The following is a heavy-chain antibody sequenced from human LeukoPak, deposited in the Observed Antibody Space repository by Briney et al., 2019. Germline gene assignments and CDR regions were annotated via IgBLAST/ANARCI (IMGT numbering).Heavy chain of an antibody. CDR1: GGSINSYY. V-gene: IGHV4-4*07. Sequence: SETLSLTCTVSGGSINSYYWSWIRQPAGKGLEWIGRIYSSGSTNYNSSLKSRVSMSVDTSKNQFSLKLTSVTAADTALYYCARGGKATVVTMWGQGILVTVSS. CDR2: IYSSGST. J-gene: IGHJ4*02. D-gene: IGHD4-23*01. CDR3: ARGGKATVVTM.